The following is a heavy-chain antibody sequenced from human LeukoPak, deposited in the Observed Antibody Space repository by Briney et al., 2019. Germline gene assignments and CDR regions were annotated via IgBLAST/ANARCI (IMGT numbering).Heavy chain of an antibody. Sequence: KPSETLSLTCTVSGGSISSSSYYWDWIRQPPGKGLEGIGSIYYSGSTYYNPSLKSRVTISVYTSRDQFSLKLSSVTAADTAVYYCARTYYYDSSPYPNWFDPWGQGTLVTVSS. CDR3: ARTYYYDSSPYPNWFDP. J-gene: IGHJ5*02. CDR1: GGSISSSSYY. CDR2: IYYSGST. V-gene: IGHV4-39*01. D-gene: IGHD3-22*01.